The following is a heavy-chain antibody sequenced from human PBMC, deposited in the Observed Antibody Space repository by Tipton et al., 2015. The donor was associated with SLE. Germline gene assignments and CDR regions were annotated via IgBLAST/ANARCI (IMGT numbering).Heavy chain of an antibody. V-gene: IGHV4-38-2*02. CDR2: ISHSGTI. CDR1: GFSISSGYF. Sequence: TLSLTCTVSGFSISSGYFWGWIRQSPEKGLEWIGSISHSGTIYYNPSLKSRVSMSIDTSRTEVFLRLSSVTAADTAVYYCARHDYDSNGYYQHYFDYWGQGTLVTVSS. J-gene: IGHJ4*02. D-gene: IGHD3-22*01. CDR3: ARHDYDSNGYYQHYFDY.